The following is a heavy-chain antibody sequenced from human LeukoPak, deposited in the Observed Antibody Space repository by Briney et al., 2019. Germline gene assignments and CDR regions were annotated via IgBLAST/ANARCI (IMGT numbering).Heavy chain of an antibody. CDR3: ARSLSSGWFPFDY. CDR2: IYTSGST. J-gene: IGHJ4*02. V-gene: IGHV4-4*07. Sequence: SETLSLTCTVSGGSISSYYWSWIRQPAGKGLEWIGRIYTSGSTNYNPSLKSRVTMSVDTSKNQFSLKQNSVTVADTAVYYCARSLSSGWFPFDYWGQGTLVTVSS. CDR1: GGSISSYY. D-gene: IGHD6-19*01.